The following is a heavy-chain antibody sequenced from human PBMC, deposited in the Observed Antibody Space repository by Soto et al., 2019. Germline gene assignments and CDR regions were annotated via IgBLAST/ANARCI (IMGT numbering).Heavy chain of an antibody. V-gene: IGHV3-33*01. CDR1: GFTFSSYG. CDR2: IWYDGSNK. J-gene: IGHJ6*02. CDR3: ARELGYCSSTSCYKGYYGMDV. D-gene: IGHD2-2*02. Sequence: GSLRLSCAASGFTFSSYGMHWVRQAPGKGLEWVAVIWYDGSNKYYADSVKGRFIISRDNSKNTLYLQMNSLRAEDTAVYYCARELGYCSSTSCYKGYYGMDVWGPGTTVTVSS.